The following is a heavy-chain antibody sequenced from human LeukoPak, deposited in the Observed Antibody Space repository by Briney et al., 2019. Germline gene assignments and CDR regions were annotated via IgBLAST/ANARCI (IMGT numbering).Heavy chain of an antibody. CDR3: ASHDYYDSSGPLYYFDY. CDR2: INHSGST. D-gene: IGHD3-22*01. V-gene: IGHV4-34*01. CDR1: GGSFSGYY. J-gene: IGHJ4*02. Sequence: PSETLSLTCAVYGGSFSGYYWSWIRQPPGKGVEWIGEINHSGSTNYNPSLKSRVTISVDTSKNQFSLKLSSVTAADTAVYYCASHDYYDSSGPLYYFDYWGQGTLVTVSS.